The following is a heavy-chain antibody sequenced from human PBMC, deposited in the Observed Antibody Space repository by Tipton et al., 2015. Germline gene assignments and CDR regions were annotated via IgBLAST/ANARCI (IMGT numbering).Heavy chain of an antibody. Sequence: TLSLTCTVSDGSISDDYWNWIRQPPGKGLEWIGYISYTDGAHYNPALKSRVTISVDTSKNQFSLTLNSVAAADTAVYYCARDLEHGMDIWGQGTLVTVSA. CDR1: DGSISDDY. J-gene: IGHJ4*02. CDR3: ARDLEHGMDI. V-gene: IGHV4-59*01. CDR2: ISYTDGA. D-gene: IGHD1-14*01.